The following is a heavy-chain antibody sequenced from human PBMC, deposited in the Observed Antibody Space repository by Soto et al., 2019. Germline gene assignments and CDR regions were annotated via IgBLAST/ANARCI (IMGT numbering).Heavy chain of an antibody. CDR1: GYTFTSYG. CDR3: ARIGLDGH. D-gene: IGHD3-16*01. J-gene: IGHJ1*01. V-gene: IGHV1-18*01. Sequence: QVQLVQSGSEIKKPGASVKVSCKAFGYTFTSYGIGWVRQAPGQGLEWMGWISVYNDNTNYAQKFQGRVTMTTETSSSTADMEVRSLKSDDTAVYYCARIGLDGHGGQCTLVTVSS. CDR2: ISVYNDNT.